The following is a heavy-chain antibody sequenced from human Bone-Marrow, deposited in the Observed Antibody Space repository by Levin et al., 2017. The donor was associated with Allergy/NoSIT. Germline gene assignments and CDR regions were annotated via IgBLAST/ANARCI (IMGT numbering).Heavy chain of an antibody. CDR3: ARETQPQNDFWGDFFWYPDL. J-gene: IGHJ2*01. Sequence: PSETLSLTCTVLGDSINSGNYFWSWIRQDPGKGLQWIGYISNSGNTYFNPSLKSRLTMSIDTSRNQFSLNLISVTDADTAIYYCARETQPQNDFWGDFFWYPDLWGRGTRVSVSS. CDR2: ISNSGNT. V-gene: IGHV4-31*03. CDR1: GDSINSGNYF. D-gene: IGHD3-3*01.